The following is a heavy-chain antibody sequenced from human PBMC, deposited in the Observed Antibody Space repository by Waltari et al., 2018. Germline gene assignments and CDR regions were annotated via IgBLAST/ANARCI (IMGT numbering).Heavy chain of an antibody. CDR1: GFTFSNAW. Sequence: EVQLVESGGGLVKPGGSLRLFCTASGFTFSNAWMSWVRQAPGKGLEWVGRIKSKTDGGTTDYAAPVKGRFTISRDDSKNTLYLQMNSLKTEDTAVYYCTTEIVVVPVAGYWGQGTLVTVSS. CDR3: TTEIVVVPVAGY. V-gene: IGHV3-15*01. D-gene: IGHD2-2*01. CDR2: IKSKTDGGTT. J-gene: IGHJ4*02.